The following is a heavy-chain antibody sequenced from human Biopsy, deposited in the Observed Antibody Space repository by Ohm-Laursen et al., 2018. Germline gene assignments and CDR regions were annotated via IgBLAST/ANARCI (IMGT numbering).Heavy chain of an antibody. J-gene: IGHJ1*01. V-gene: IGHV4-61*09. CDR3: ARGSNEYGGLYFPH. CDR1: GGSISSGGSY. Sequence: SQTLSLTCIVSGGSISSGGSYWTWIRQPPGKGLEWIGHISHTGYTSYKSSLKSRVTISLDTSRKHFSLRLTSLAAADTAVYYCARGSNEYGGLYFPHWGQGTLVTVSS. CDR2: ISHTGYT. D-gene: IGHD4-23*01.